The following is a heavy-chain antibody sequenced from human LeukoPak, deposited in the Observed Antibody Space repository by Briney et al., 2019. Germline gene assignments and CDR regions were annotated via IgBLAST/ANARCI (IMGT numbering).Heavy chain of an antibody. CDR2: ISAYNGNT. CDR3: ARDFLGYCTNGVCSSQDY. D-gene: IGHD2-8*01. Sequence: ATVNVSCKASGYTFTRYGISRVRQAPGQGLEWMGWISAYNGNTNYAQKLPGRVTMTTDTSTSTAYMELRSLRSDDTAVYYCARDFLGYCTNGVCSSQDYWGQGTLVTVSS. V-gene: IGHV1-18*01. CDR1: GYTFTRYG. J-gene: IGHJ4*02.